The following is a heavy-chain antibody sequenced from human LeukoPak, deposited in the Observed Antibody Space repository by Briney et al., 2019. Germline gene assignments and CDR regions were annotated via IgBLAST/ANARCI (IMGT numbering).Heavy chain of an antibody. D-gene: IGHD6-19*01. CDR1: GVSTTNGIYY. Sequence: SSETLSLTCNVSGVSTTNGIYYWAWIRQPPGKELEWIGSVHNGGSTYYNLSLSSRVTMSIDTSKNQFSLRLNSVTAADTAVYYCARHAEYNSGWHFYLDHWGQGILVTVSS. CDR2: VHNGGST. CDR3: ARHAEYNSGWHFYLDH. V-gene: IGHV4-39*01. J-gene: IGHJ4*02.